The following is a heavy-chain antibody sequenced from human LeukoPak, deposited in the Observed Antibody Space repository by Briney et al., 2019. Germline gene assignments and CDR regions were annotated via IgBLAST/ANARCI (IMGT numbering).Heavy chain of an antibody. CDR3: ARVVVVAAGHDY. V-gene: IGHV4-34*01. CDR2: INHSGST. Sequence: KPSETLSLTCAVYGGSLSGYYWSWIRQPPGKGREWIGEINHSGSTDYNPSLKSRVTISVDTSKNQFSLKLSSVTAADTAVYYCARVVVVAAGHDYWGQGTLVTVSS. J-gene: IGHJ4*02. CDR1: GGSLSGYY. D-gene: IGHD2-15*01.